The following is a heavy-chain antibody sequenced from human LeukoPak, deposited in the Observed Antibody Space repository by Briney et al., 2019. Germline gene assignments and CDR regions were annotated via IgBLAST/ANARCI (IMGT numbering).Heavy chain of an antibody. Sequence: GGSLRLSCATSGFTFRDYAMSWVRLAPGKGLQWVGFIRSKTYGGAADYGASVKGRFTIYRDDSQSIAYLLMNRLEIEDTAVYYCTRIGIGIIGRDPVDYWGQGTLVTVSS. D-gene: IGHD2-21*01. CDR2: IRSKTYGGAA. CDR3: TRIGIGIIGRDPVDY. J-gene: IGHJ4*02. CDR1: GFTFRDYA. V-gene: IGHV3-49*04.